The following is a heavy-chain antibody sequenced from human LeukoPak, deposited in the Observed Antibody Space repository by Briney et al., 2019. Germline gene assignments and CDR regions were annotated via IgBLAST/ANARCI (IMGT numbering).Heavy chain of an antibody. V-gene: IGHV3-23*01. CDR3: AKVDSYYDLWTVTGACYFDY. D-gene: IGHD3-3*01. CDR1: GFTFSSYA. CDR2: ISGGGGST. J-gene: IGHJ4*02. Sequence: PGGSLRLSCAASGFTFSSYAMSWVRQAPGKGLEWVAAISGGGGSTYYADSVKGRFTISRDNSKNTLYLQMNSLRAEDTAVYYCAKVDSYYDLWTVTGACYFDYWGQGTLVTVSS.